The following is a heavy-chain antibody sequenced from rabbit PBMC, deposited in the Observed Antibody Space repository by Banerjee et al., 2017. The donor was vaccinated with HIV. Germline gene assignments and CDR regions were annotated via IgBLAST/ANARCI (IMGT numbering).Heavy chain of an antibody. V-gene: IGHV1S45*01. CDR3: ARDLAGVIGWNFGL. Sequence: QEQLKETGGGLVQPGESLTLSCKVSGFSLSSNDMSWVRQAPGKGLEWIGCIYTGSGSAYYASWAKGRFTISKTSSTTVTLQMTSLTAADTATYFCARDLAGVIGWNFGLWGPGTLVTVS. D-gene: IGHD4-1*01. CDR1: GFSLSSNDM. CDR2: IYTGSGSA. J-gene: IGHJ4*01.